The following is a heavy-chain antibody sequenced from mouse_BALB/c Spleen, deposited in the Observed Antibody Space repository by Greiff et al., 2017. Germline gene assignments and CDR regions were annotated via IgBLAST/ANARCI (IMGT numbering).Heavy chain of an antibody. V-gene: IGHV1-63*01. CDR1: GYTFTNYW. D-gene: IGHD2-1*01. J-gene: IGHJ4*01. CDR2: IYPGGGYT. Sequence: QVQLQQSGAELVRPGTSVKISCKASGYTFTNYWLGWVKQRPGHGLEWIGDIYPGGGYTNYNEKFKGKATLTSDKSSSTAYMELSSLTSEDSAVYYCARRYGNYYAMDYWGQGTSVTVSS. CDR3: ARRYGNYYAMDY.